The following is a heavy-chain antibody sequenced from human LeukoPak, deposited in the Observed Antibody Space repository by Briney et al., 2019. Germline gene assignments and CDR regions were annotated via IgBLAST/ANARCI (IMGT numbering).Heavy chain of an antibody. J-gene: IGHJ4*02. D-gene: IGHD3-10*02. Sequence: SETLSLTCTVSGGSISSGGYYWSWVRQHPGKGLEWIGYIYYTGNTYYNPSLKSRVTISVDTSNNHFSLKLNSVTAADTAVYYCARAMSQVYFDYWGPGTLVTVSS. CDR3: ARAMSQVYFDY. CDR1: GGSISSGGYY. CDR2: IYYTGNT. V-gene: IGHV4-31*03.